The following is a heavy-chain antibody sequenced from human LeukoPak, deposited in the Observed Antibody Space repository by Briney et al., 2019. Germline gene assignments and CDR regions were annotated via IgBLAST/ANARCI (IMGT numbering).Heavy chain of an antibody. CDR2: MNPNSGNT. D-gene: IGHD3-10*01. J-gene: IGHJ5*02. CDR3: ARMYYYDSGGSNWFDP. Sequence: EASVTVSCKASGYTFTNYDINWVRQATGQGLEWMGWMNPNSGNTGYAQKFQGRVTMTTDTSIKTAYMELSSLRSEDTAVYYCARMYYYDSGGSNWFDPWGQGTLVTVSS. CDR1: GYTFTNYD. V-gene: IGHV1-8*01.